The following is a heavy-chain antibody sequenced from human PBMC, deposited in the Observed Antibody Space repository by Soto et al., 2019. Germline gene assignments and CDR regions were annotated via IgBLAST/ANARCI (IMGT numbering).Heavy chain of an antibody. J-gene: IGHJ4*02. CDR2: IIPMFGTA. CDR3: ARVGPAHYYDSSGYYSPLDY. Sequence: QVQLVQSGAEVKKPGSSVKVSCKASGDTFSSYAINWVRQAPGQGLEWMGGIIPMFGTANYAQKLKGRVTINAGESTSTVYMELSSLRSEDTAVYYCARVGPAHYYDSSGYYSPLDYWGQGTLVTVSS. D-gene: IGHD3-22*01. CDR1: GDTFSSYA. V-gene: IGHV1-69*01.